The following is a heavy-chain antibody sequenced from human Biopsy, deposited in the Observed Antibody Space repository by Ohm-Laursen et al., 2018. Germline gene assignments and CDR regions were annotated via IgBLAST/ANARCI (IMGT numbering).Heavy chain of an antibody. J-gene: IGHJ4*02. CDR1: GYIFTSFG. V-gene: IGHV1-18*01. CDR3: ARVREGGLLDY. Sequence: SVKVSCKGSGYIFTSFGVGWVRQAPGHGLEWMGWVSTYNGNTEYEQKFQGRVTMTTDTSANTAYMELRSLRSDDTAVYFCARVREGGLLDYWGQGILVTVSS. CDR2: VSTYNGNT. D-gene: IGHD3-16*01.